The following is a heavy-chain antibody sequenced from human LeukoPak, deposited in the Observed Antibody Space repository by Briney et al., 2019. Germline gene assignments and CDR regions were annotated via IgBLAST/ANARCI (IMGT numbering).Heavy chain of an antibody. D-gene: IGHD3-22*01. J-gene: IGHJ4*02. CDR1: GGSISSGGHY. V-gene: IGHV4-39*07. Sequence: PSETLSLTCTVSGGSISSGGHYWSWVRQPPGKGLEWIGSIYYSGSTYYNPSLKSRVTISVDTSKNQFSLKLSSVTAADTAVYYCAGNYDSSGYDCGQGTLVTVSS. CDR2: IYYSGST. CDR3: AGNYDSSGYD.